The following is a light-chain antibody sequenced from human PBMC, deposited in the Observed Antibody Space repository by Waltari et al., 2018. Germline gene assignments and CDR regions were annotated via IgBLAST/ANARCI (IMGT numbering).Light chain of an antibody. V-gene: IGKV1-5*03. Sequence: DIQMTQSPSTLSASVGDTVNITCRASQTISTWLAWYQQKSGKAPKLLIYRASTLQTGVPSRFSASGSGTEFTLTISSLQPGDFGTYYGQQYDSYLITFGQGTRLEIK. CDR2: RAS. J-gene: IGKJ5*01. CDR3: QQYDSYLIT. CDR1: QTISTW.